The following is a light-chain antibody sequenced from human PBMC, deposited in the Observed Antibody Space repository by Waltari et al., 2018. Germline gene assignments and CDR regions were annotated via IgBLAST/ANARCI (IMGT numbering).Light chain of an antibody. CDR3: QQSFITPLT. Sequence: DVQMTQSPSSLSAFVGARVTITCRARQSINSHLNWYQQKPGKAPNLLIYAASSVQTGVPSRFSGSGSGTDFTLTISSLQPEDFATYYCQQSFITPLTFGGGTKVEI. CDR1: QSINSH. V-gene: IGKV1-39*01. J-gene: IGKJ4*01. CDR2: AAS.